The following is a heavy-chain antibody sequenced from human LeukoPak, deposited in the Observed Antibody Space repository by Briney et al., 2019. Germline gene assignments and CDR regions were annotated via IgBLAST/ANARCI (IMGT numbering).Heavy chain of an antibody. J-gene: IGHJ4*02. D-gene: IGHD1-26*01. Sequence: GGSLRLSGAASGFTYSSYSMNWVRQAPGKGLEWVSSISSSSSYIYYADSVKGRFTISRDNAKNSLYLQMNSLRAEDTAVYYCAREEGATRSYYFDYWGQGTLVTVSS. CDR1: GFTYSSYS. V-gene: IGHV3-21*01. CDR3: AREEGATRSYYFDY. CDR2: ISSSSSYI.